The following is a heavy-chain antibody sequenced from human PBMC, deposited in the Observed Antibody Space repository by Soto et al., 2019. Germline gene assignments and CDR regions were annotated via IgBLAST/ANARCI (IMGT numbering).Heavy chain of an antibody. CDR2: IWFDGSNT. CDR1: GFTFRSFG. CDR3: ARDRGHGGNPAPFGY. Sequence: QVQLADSGGGVAQPGRSLRLSCAASGFTFRSFGMHWVRQAPGKGLEWVALIWFDGSNTHYADSVKGRFTISRDNSNNTLYLQMHSLSHEDTAVYYCARDRGHGGNPAPFGYWGQGTLVSVSS. V-gene: IGHV3-33*01. D-gene: IGHD2-15*01. J-gene: IGHJ4*02.